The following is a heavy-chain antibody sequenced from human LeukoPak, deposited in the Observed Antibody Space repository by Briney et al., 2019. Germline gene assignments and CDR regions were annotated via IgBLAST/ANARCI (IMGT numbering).Heavy chain of an antibody. Sequence: GGSLRLSCAASGFTFSDYDMHWVRQAPGKGLEWVAVISYDEFNKYYADSVKGRFTISRDNSKNTLYLQMSSLRAEDTAVYYCARSLGSSWEDYWGQGTLVTVSS. D-gene: IGHD6-13*01. V-gene: IGHV3-30-3*01. CDR2: ISYDEFNK. J-gene: IGHJ4*02. CDR1: GFTFSDYD. CDR3: ARSLGSSWEDY.